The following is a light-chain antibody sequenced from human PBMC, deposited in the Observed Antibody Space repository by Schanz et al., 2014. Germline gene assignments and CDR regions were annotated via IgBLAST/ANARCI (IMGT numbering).Light chain of an antibody. V-gene: IGLV1-40*01. CDR2: ENK. CDR3: SSYAGSNNLGV. CDR1: SSNIGAGYD. Sequence: QSVLTQPPSVSGAPGQRVTVSCTGGSSNIGAGYDVHWYQQLPGTAPRLLMFENKHRPSGVPDRFSGSKSGNTASLTVSGLQTDDEADYYCSSYAGSNNLGVFGTGTKLTVL. J-gene: IGLJ1*01.